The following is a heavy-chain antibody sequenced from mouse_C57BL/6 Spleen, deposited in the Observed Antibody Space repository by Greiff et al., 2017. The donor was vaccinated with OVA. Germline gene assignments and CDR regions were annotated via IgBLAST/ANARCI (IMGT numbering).Heavy chain of an antibody. D-gene: IGHD3-2*02. V-gene: IGHV1-82*01. Sequence: QVQLQQSGPELVKPGASVKISCKASGYAFSSSWMNWVKQRPGKGLEWIGRIYPGDGDTNYNGKFKGKATLTADKSSSTAYMQLSSLTSEDSAVYFCARGSSGYGYFDYWGQGTTLTVSS. CDR1: GYAFSSSW. J-gene: IGHJ2*01. CDR2: IYPGDGDT. CDR3: ARGSSGYGYFDY.